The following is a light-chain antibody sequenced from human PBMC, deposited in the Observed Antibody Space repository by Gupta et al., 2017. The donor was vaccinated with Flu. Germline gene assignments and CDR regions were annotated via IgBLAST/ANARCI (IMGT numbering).Light chain of an antibody. V-gene: IGLV2-14*01. CDR2: EVT. CDR3: SSYRSSGSNWV. J-gene: IGLJ3*02. CDR1: SSDVGGYNY. Sequence: QSALTQPASASGSPGQSITISCTGTSSDVGGYNYVSWYQQHPYKAPKLIIYEVTNRPSGVSDRFSGSKSGNTASLTISGLQAEDEGDYYCSSYRSSGSNWVFGGGTKLTVL.